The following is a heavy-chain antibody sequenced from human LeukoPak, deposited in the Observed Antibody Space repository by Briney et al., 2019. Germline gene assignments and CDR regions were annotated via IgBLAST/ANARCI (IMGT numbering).Heavy chain of an antibody. CDR1: GFMFSSYA. J-gene: IGHJ6*04. V-gene: IGHV3-23*01. CDR2: VSGSGGST. CDR3: AKNSERCYITMSKDGMDG. D-gene: IGHD3-3*01. Sequence: GGSLRLSCAASGFMFSSYAMNWVRQAPGKGLEWVSSVSGSGGSTNYADSVKGRFTISRDKSKNTLYLEMNSLRADDTAVYYCAKNSERCYITMSKDGMDGWGKGTTVTVSS.